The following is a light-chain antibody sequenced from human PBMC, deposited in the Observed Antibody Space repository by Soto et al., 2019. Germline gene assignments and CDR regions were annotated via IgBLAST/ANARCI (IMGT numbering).Light chain of an antibody. Sequence: VLPQPASVSGSPGQSITISCTGTSSDVGGYNYVSWYQQHPGKAPKLMIYDVSNRPSGVSNRFSGSKPGNTASLTISGLQAEDEADYYCSSYTSSSTYVFGTGTKVTVL. V-gene: IGLV2-14*01. CDR2: DVS. CDR3: SSYTSSSTYV. J-gene: IGLJ1*01. CDR1: SSDVGGYNY.